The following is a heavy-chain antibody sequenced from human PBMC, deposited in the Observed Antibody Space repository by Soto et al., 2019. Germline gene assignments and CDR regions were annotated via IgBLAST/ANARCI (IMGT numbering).Heavy chain of an antibody. CDR3: AKDREEVVPAATYYYYYYYMDV. CDR1: GFTFSSYG. V-gene: IGHV3-30*18. Sequence: GGSLRLSCAASGFTFSSYGMHWARQAPGKGLEWVAVISYDGSNKYYADSVKGRFTISRDNSKNTLYLQMNSLRAEDTAVYYCAKDREEVVPAATYYYYYYYMDVWGKGTTVTVSS. J-gene: IGHJ6*03. D-gene: IGHD2-2*01. CDR2: ISYDGSNK.